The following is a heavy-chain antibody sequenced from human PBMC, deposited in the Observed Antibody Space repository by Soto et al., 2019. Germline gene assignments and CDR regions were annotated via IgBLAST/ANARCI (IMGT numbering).Heavy chain of an antibody. D-gene: IGHD6-19*01. CDR1: GASIRNFY. V-gene: IGHV4-59*01. J-gene: IGHJ4*02. CDR3: AQTTGWPGFDY. CDR2: IYNGERT. Sequence: QVHLQESGPGLVKPSETMSLTCTASGASIRNFYWNWVRQFPVKGLEWIGHIYNGERTNYNPSLKSRVTISVDTSKNQFSLKLSSVTVADTAVYYCAQTTGWPGFDYWGQGTLVAVSS.